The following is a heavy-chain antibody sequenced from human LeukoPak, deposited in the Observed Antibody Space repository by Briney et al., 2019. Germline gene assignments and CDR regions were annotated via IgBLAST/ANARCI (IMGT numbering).Heavy chain of an antibody. V-gene: IGHV1-18*01. CDR2: ISAYNGNT. D-gene: IGHD6-13*01. CDR1: GYTFTTYG. J-gene: IGHJ3*01. CDR3: ARDPRIIAAAGTGAFDL. Sequence: ASLKVSCTASGYTFTTYGISWVRQAPGQGLEWMGWISAYNGNTNYAQKLQGRVTMTTDTSTNTAYMELRSLRSDDTAVYYCARDPRIIAAAGTGAFDLWGQGTMVTVSS.